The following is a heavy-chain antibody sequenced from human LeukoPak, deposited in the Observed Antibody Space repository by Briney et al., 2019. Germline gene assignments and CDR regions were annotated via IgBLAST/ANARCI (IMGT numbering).Heavy chain of an antibody. Sequence: PGGSLRLSCAASGFTVRNYAMNWVRQAPGKGREAVSIISATAGTTYYADSVKGRFTISRDNSKNMVFLQMTSVRVEDTAVHFCVNDKSVAACSTISSYRRLRAYYGMDVWGQGTTVTVSS. CDR3: VNDKSVAACSTISSYRRLRAYYGMDV. CDR1: GFTVRNYA. CDR2: ISATAGTT. D-gene: IGHD2-2*01. V-gene: IGHV3-23*01. J-gene: IGHJ6*02.